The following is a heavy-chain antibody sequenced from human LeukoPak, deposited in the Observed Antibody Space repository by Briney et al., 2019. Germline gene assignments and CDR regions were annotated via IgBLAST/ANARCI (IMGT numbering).Heavy chain of an antibody. CDR1: GFTFSSYA. CDR3: ARGGLGSWTFDS. CDR2: ISSSGSTI. V-gene: IGHV3-48*04. J-gene: IGHJ4*02. Sequence: PGGSLRLSCAASGFTFSSYAMSWVRQAPGKGLEWVSYISSSGSTIYYADSVKGRFTISRDNAKYSLYLQMNSLRAEDTAVYYCARGGLGSWTFDSWGQGTLVTVSS. D-gene: IGHD1-26*01.